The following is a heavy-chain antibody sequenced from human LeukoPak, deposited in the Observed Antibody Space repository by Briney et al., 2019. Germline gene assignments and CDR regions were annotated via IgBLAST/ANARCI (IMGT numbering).Heavy chain of an antibody. Sequence: GGSLRLSCAASGFTFSSYSIHWVRQAPGKGLEWVAVLSADVTSEYYADSVKGRFTISRDNSKNTLFLQMNSLRTEDTAVYYCARASDYGPSLWSYFDLSGRGTLVTVSS. CDR3: ARASDYGPSLWSYFDL. J-gene: IGHJ2*01. D-gene: IGHD4-17*01. CDR1: GFTFSSYS. CDR2: LSADVTSE. V-gene: IGHV3-30-3*01.